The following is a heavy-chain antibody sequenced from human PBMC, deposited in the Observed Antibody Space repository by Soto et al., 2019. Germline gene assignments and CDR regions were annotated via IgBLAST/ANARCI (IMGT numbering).Heavy chain of an antibody. V-gene: IGHV6-1*01. D-gene: IGHD6-19*01. J-gene: IGHJ4*02. CDR3: ARESAGTYYFDY. CDR1: GDSVSSNTAA. Sequence: SQTLSLTCAISGDSVSSNTAAWNWIRQSPSRGLEWLGRAYYRSRWYNDYAVSVKSRITINPDTAKNQISLQVNSVAPEDTAVYYCARESAGTYYFDYWGQGTMVTVSS. CDR2: AYYRSRWYN.